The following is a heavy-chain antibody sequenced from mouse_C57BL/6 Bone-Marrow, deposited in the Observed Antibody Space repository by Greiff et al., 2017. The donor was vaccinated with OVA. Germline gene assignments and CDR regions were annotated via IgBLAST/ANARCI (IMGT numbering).Heavy chain of an antibody. Sequence: VQLQESGAELVKPGASVKMSCKASGYTFTSYWITWVKQRPGQGLEWIGDIYPGSGSTNYNEKFKSKATLTVDTSSSTAYMQLSSLTSVDSAVYYCARCYYYGSSYDAMDYGGQGTSVTVSA. D-gene: IGHD1-1*01. CDR2: IYPGSGST. J-gene: IGHJ4*01. CDR1: GYTFTSYW. CDR3: ARCYYYGSSYDAMDY. V-gene: IGHV1-55*01.